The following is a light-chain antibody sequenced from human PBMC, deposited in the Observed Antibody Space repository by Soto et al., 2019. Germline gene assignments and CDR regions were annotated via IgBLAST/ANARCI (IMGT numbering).Light chain of an antibody. V-gene: IGKV3-20*01. J-gene: IGKJ2*01. CDR3: QQFGSSPVT. Sequence: EIVLTQSPGTLSLSPGERATLSCRASQIFSTNYLAWYQQKPGQAPRLLIYGASSRATGIPDRFSGNGSGTDFTLTISRLEPEDSAVYYCQQFGSSPVTFGQGTRLEIK. CDR1: QIFSTNY. CDR2: GAS.